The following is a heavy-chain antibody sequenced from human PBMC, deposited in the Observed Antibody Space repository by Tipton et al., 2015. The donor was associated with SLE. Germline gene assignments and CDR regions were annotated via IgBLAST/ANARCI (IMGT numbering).Heavy chain of an antibody. Sequence: SLRLSCAASGFTFSSYDMHWVRQATGKGLEWVSAIGTAGDTYYPGSVKGRFTISRENAKNSLYLQMNILRAGDTAVYYCARAGRAWNLFDYWGQGTLVTVSS. D-gene: IGHD1-1*01. V-gene: IGHV3-13*01. CDR3: ARAGRAWNLFDY. CDR2: IGTAGDT. CDR1: GFTFSSYD. J-gene: IGHJ4*02.